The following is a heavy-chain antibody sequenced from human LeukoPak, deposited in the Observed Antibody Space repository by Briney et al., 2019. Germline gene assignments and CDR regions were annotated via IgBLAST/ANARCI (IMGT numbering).Heavy chain of an antibody. V-gene: IGHV1-58*02. J-gene: IGHJ4*02. CDR1: GFTFTSSA. Sequence: SVKVSCKASGFTFTSSAMQWVRQARGQRLEWIGWIVVGSGNTNYAQKFQERVTITRDMSTSTAYMELSSLRSEDTAVYYRAAVITVAGTFDYWDQGTLVTVSS. CDR3: AAVITVAGTFDY. CDR2: IVVGSGNT. D-gene: IGHD6-19*01.